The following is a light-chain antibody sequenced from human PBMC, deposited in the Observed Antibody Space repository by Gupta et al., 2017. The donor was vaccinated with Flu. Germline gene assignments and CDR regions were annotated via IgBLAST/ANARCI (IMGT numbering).Light chain of an antibody. Sequence: EIVLTQSPGTLSLSPGERATLSCRASQSVSSSYLAWYQQKPGQAPRLLIYGASSRATGIPDRFSGSGSGTEFTLTIIRREPEDFAVYYCHQECSSPWTFGQGTKLEIK. J-gene: IGKJ1*01. CDR3: HQECSSPWT. V-gene: IGKV3-20*01. CDR2: GAS. CDR1: QSVSSSY.